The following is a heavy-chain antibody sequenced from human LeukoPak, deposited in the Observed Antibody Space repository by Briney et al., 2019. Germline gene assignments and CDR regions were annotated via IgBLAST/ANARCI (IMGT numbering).Heavy chain of an antibody. J-gene: IGHJ4*02. V-gene: IGHV1-3*01. CDR3: ARDLLGSTLLWFGELINPDY. CDR2: INAGNGNT. D-gene: IGHD3-10*01. Sequence: ASVKVSCKASGYTFTSYAMHWVRQAPGQRLEWMGWINAGNGNTKYSQKFQGRVTITRGTSASTAYMELSSLRSEDTAVYYCARDLLGSTLLWFGELINPDYWGQGTLVTVSS. CDR1: GYTFTSYA.